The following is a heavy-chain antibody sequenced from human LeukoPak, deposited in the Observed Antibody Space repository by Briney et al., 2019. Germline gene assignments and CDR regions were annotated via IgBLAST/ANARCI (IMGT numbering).Heavy chain of an antibody. Sequence: GGSLRLSCAASGFTFSTSSMNWVRQAPGKGLEWVSSISSTNAYIYYADSMKGRFTISRDNAKKSLYLQMDSLRAEDTAVYYCARDRAGAVAGTVDFWGQGTLVTVSS. CDR3: ARDRAGAVAGTVDF. J-gene: IGHJ4*02. D-gene: IGHD6-19*01. CDR2: ISSTNAYI. V-gene: IGHV3-21*01. CDR1: GFTFSTSS.